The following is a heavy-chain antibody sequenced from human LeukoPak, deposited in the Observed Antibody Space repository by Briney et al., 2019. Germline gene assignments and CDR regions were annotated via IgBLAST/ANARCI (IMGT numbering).Heavy chain of an antibody. CDR3: ARGGGLLWFGELFQH. CDR1: GGSINIYY. J-gene: IGHJ1*01. Sequence: SETLSLTCTVSGGSINIYYWSWIRQPAGKGLEWIGRIYNTGSTNYNPSLKSRVTISVDTSKNQFSLKLSSVTAADTAVYYCARGGGLLWFGELFQHWGQGTLVTVSS. CDR2: IYNTGST. D-gene: IGHD3-10*01. V-gene: IGHV4-4*07.